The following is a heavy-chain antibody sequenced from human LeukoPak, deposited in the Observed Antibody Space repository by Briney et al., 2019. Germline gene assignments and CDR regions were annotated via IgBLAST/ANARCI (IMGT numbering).Heavy chain of an antibody. CDR1: GYTLTELS. V-gene: IGHV1-24*01. CDR2: FDPEDGET. CDR3: ARGVGTLGY. J-gene: IGHJ4*02. D-gene: IGHD1-1*01. Sequence: ASVKVSCKVSGYTLTELSMHWVRQAPGKGLEWMGGFDPEDGETIYAQKFQGRLTMTGNTSISTAYMELSSLRSEDTAVYYCARGVGTLGYWGQGTLVTVSS.